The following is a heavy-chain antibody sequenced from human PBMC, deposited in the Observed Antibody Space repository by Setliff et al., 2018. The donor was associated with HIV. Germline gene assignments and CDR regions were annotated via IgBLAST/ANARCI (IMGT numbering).Heavy chain of an antibody. D-gene: IGHD3-10*01. V-gene: IGHV4-39*01. Sequence: LSLTCTVSGGSISSSSYYWSWIRQPPGKGLEWIGSIYYSGSTYYNPSLKSRVTISVDTSKNQFSLKLSSVTAADTAVYYCARLGEMAKDYWGQGTLVTVSS. CDR2: IYYSGST. CDR3: ARLGEMAKDY. J-gene: IGHJ4*02. CDR1: GGSISSSSYY.